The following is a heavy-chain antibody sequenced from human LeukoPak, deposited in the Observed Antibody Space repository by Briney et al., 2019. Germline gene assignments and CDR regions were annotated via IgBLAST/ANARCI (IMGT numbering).Heavy chain of an antibody. CDR3: ARDSAGDAFDI. CDR2: ISSSGSTI. V-gene: IGHV3-48*03. Sequence: PGGSLRLSCAASGFTFSSYEMNWVRQAPGKGLEWVSYISSSGSTIYYADSVKGRFTISRDNAKNSLYLQMNSLRAEDTAVYYCARDSAGDAFDIWGQGTMVTVSP. CDR1: GFTFSSYE. D-gene: IGHD2-15*01. J-gene: IGHJ3*02.